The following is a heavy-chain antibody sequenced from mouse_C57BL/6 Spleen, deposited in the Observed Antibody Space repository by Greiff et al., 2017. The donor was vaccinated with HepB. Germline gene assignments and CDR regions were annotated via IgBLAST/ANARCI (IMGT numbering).Heavy chain of an antibody. J-gene: IGHJ4*01. CDR2: IDPSDSYT. CDR1: GYNFTSYW. CDR3: ARGGRVYYAMDY. Sequence: QVQLQQPGAELVMPGASVKLSCKASGYNFTSYWMHWVKQRPGQGLEWIGEIDPSDSYTNYNQKFKGKSTLTVDKSSSTAYMQLSSLTSEDSAVYYCARGGRVYYAMDYWGQGTSVTVSS. V-gene: IGHV1-69*01.